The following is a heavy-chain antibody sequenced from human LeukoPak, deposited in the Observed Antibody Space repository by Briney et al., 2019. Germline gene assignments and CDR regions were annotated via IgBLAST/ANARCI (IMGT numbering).Heavy chain of an antibody. J-gene: IGHJ4*02. D-gene: IGHD2-2*01. Sequence: GGSLRLSCAASGFTFSSYSMNWVRQAPGKGLEWVSSISSSSSYIYYADSVKGRFTISRDNAKNSLYLQMNSLRAEDTAVYYCARLGDIVVVPAADSGVDYWGQGTLVTVSS. V-gene: IGHV3-21*01. CDR3: ARLGDIVVVPAADSGVDY. CDR2: ISSSSSYI. CDR1: GFTFSSYS.